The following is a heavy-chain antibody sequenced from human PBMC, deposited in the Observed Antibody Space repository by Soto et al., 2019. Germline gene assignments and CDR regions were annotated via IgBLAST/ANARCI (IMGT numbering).Heavy chain of an antibody. CDR1: GFSLSTSGVG. Sequence: KSGPTLVNPTQTLTLTCTFSGFSLSTSGVGVGWIRQPPGKALEWLALIYWNDDKRYSPSLKSRLTITKDTSKNQVVLTMTNMDPVDTATYYCAHRLLYGSGWSEYYFDYWGQGTLVTVSS. J-gene: IGHJ4*02. CDR2: IYWNDDK. V-gene: IGHV2-5*01. CDR3: AHRLLYGSGWSEYYFDY. D-gene: IGHD6-19*01.